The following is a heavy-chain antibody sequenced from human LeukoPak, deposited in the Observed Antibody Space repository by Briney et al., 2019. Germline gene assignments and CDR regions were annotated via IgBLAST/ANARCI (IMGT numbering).Heavy chain of an antibody. J-gene: IGHJ6*03. CDR2: INHSGST. CDR3: ARAFYSNYGNYYYMDV. V-gene: IGHV4-34*01. CDR1: GGSFSDYY. D-gene: IGHD4-11*01. Sequence: SETLSLTCAVYGGSFSDYYWSWIRQPPGKGLEWIGEINHSGSTNYNPSLKSRVTISLDTSKNQFSLKLSSVTAADTAVYYCARAFYSNYGNYYYMDVWGTGTTVTVSS.